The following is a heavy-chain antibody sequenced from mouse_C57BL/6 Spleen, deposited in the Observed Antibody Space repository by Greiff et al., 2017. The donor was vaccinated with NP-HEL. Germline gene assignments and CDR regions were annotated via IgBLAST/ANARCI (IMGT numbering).Heavy chain of an antibody. V-gene: IGHV1-52*01. Sequence: VQLQQPGAELVRPGSSVKLSCKASGYTFTSYWMHWVKQRPIQGLEWIGNIDPSDSETHYNQKFKDKATLTVDKSSSTAYMQLSSLTSEDSAVYYCARSGTGNYYFDYWGQGTTLTVYS. CDR3: ARSGTGNYYFDY. D-gene: IGHD4-1*01. CDR1: GYTFTSYW. J-gene: IGHJ2*01. CDR2: IDPSDSET.